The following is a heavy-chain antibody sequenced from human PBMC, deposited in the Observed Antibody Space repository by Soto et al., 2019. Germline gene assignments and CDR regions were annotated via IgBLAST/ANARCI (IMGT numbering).Heavy chain of an antibody. CDR3: ARHGSN. Sequence: SETLSLTCTVSGVSISNSSFYWGWIRRPPGKGLEWIGTIYYSGITYYNPSLKSRVTISVDTSKNQFSLKLTSVTAADTAVYYCARHGSNWGQGTLVTVSS. V-gene: IGHV4-39*01. CDR2: IYYSGIT. CDR1: GVSISNSSFY. J-gene: IGHJ4*02.